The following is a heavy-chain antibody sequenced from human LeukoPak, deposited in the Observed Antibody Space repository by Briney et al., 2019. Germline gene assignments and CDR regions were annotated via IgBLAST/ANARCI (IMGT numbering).Heavy chain of an antibody. CDR1: GYTFTGYY. CDR3: ARDPYVSGSYGWLDP. J-gene: IGHJ5*02. V-gene: IGHV1-2*06. D-gene: IGHD3-10*01. CDR2: INPNSGDT. Sequence: ASVTVSFKSSGYTFTGYYIHWVRQAPGPGHEWMGRINPNSGDTNYSQKFQGRVTMTRDTSISTAYMELSNLSSDDTAVYYCARDPYVSGSYGWLDPWGQGTLVTVSS.